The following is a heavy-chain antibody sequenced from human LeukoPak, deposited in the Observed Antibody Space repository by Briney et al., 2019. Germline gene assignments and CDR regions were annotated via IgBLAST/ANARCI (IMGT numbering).Heavy chain of an antibody. CDR1: GGSIGTYY. J-gene: IGHJ5*02. CDR2: IFYTGNT. D-gene: IGHD5-12*01. Sequence: PSETLSLTCTVSGGSIGTYYWSWIRQPPGKGLQRIGYIFYTGNTNYNPSLKGRVTMSVDTSKNQFSLKLTSVTTADTAVYYCARHFSDYDNWFDPWGQGTLVTVSS. CDR3: ARHFSDYDNWFDP. V-gene: IGHV4-59*08.